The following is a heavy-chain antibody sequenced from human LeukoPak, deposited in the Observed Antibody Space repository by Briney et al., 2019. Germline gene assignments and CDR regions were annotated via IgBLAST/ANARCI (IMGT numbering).Heavy chain of an antibody. Sequence: AGSLRLSCAASGFTFSSYWMHWVRQAPGKGLVWVSRINSDGSSTSYADSVKGRFTISRDNAKNTLYLQMNSLRAEDTAVYYCAREGVGATGFDYWGQGTLVTVSS. D-gene: IGHD1-26*01. J-gene: IGHJ4*02. CDR1: GFTFSSYW. CDR2: INSDGSST. CDR3: AREGVGATGFDY. V-gene: IGHV3-74*01.